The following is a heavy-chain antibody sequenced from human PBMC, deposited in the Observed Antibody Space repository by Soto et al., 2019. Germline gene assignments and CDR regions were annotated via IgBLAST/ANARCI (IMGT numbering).Heavy chain of an antibody. CDR3: AKWCGGCNEFDA. J-gene: IGHJ1*01. D-gene: IGHD2-8*01. CDR1: GGSTSSYY. Sequence: SETLSLTCSVSGGSTSSYYWNWIRQPPGKGLEWIGYVYHSGATNYDPSLKSRVTMSVDTSKNEFSMNLSSVTAADTAVYYCAKWCGGCNEFDAWGPGIKVNVSS. V-gene: IGHV4-59*01. CDR2: VYHSGAT.